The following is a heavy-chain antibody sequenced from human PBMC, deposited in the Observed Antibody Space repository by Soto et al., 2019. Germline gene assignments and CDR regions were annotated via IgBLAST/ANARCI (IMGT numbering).Heavy chain of an antibody. D-gene: IGHD2-15*01. V-gene: IGHV3-15*07. J-gene: IGHJ6*02. CDR3: TTGSVEGI. Sequence: EVQLVESAGGLVKPGGSLRLSCVASGFSFNEAWMNWVRQAPGEGLEWVGRIKTSAGGGATDYAAPVQGRFTISRDDSKXXLXXXXNXXXTEDTAIYYCTTGSVEGIWGQGTTVTVSS. CDR2: IKTSAGGGAT. CDR1: GFSFNEAW.